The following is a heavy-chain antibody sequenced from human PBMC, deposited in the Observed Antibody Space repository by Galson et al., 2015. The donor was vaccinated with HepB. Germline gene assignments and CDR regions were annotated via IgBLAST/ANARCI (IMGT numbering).Heavy chain of an antibody. V-gene: IGHV1-46*01. Sequence: SVKVSCKASGYNFISYFIYWVRQAPGQGLEWMGVINPSGGATSYSQKFQGRVTMTRDTSTSTVYMELSGLRSEDTALYYCARQLGYDFWSGHLDYWGQGILVTVSS. CDR3: ARQLGYDFWSGHLDY. J-gene: IGHJ4*02. D-gene: IGHD3-3*01. CDR2: INPSGGAT. CDR1: GYNFISYF.